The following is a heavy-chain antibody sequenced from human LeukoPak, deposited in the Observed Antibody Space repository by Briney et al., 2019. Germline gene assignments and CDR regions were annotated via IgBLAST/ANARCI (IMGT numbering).Heavy chain of an antibody. CDR2: IHSSGTT. Sequence: PSETLSLTRSVSGRSINNYYWSWTRHPAGEGLEWSGCIHSSGTTTYNPSLKRRVTLSVDTSKNQCSLRLSAVTAADTAVYYCARGRPYSSGWPYYLDYWGQGTLVSVSS. J-gene: IGHJ4*02. V-gene: IGHV4-4*07. CDR1: GRSINNYY. CDR3: ARGRPYSSGWPYYLDY. D-gene: IGHD6-19*01.